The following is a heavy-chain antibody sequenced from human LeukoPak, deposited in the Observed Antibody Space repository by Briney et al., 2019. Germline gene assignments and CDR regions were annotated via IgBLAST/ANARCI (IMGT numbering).Heavy chain of an antibody. CDR2: ISGSGGRT. V-gene: IGHV3-23*01. CDR3: ARGDSGWEYTTFDI. D-gene: IGHD6-25*01. J-gene: IGHJ3*02. Sequence: GGSLRLSCAASGFTISSYAMSWVRQTPGEGLEWVSAISGSGGRTYYADSVKGRVTISRDTSTNALFLQMNSLRAEDMAIYYCARGDSGWEYTTFDIWGQGTIVTVSS. CDR1: GFTISSYA.